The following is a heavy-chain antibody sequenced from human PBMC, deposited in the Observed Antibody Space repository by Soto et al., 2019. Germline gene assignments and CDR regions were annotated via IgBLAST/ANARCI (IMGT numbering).Heavy chain of an antibody. D-gene: IGHD4-17*01. CDR2: ISSSSSYI. Sequence: EVQLVESGGGLVKPGGSLRLSCAASGFTFSSYSMNWVRQAPGKGLEWVSSISSSSSYIYYADSVKGRFTISRDNAKNSLYLQMNSLRAEDTAVYYCARVGDYGDPYYFDYWGQGTLVTVSS. CDR3: ARVGDYGDPYYFDY. J-gene: IGHJ4*02. CDR1: GFTFSSYS. V-gene: IGHV3-21*01.